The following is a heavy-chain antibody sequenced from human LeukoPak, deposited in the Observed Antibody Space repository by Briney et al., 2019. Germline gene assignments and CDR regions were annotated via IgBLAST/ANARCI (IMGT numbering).Heavy chain of an antibody. CDR1: GFMFRSFE. V-gene: IGHV3-23*01. J-gene: IGHJ4*02. CDR2: ISASGGST. Sequence: GGSLRLSCAASGFMFRSFEMYWVRQAPGKGLEWVSGISASGGSTYYADSVRGRFTISRDNPKNTLYLQMNSLRAEDTALYYCAKERSTDMGWFGELFEWGQGTLVTVSS. CDR3: AKERSTDMGWFGELFE. D-gene: IGHD3-10*01.